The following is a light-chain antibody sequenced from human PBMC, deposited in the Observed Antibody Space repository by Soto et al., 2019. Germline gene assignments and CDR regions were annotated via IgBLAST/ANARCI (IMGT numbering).Light chain of an antibody. CDR3: SSYTSSFSYV. V-gene: IGLV2-14*01. Sequence: QSVLTQPASLSVSPGQSITISCTGTSSDVGGYNYVSWYQQHPGKAPKLMIYDVSNRPSGVSNRFSGSKSGNTASLTISGLQAEDEADYYCSSYTSSFSYVFGTGTKVTV. CDR1: SSDVGGYNY. CDR2: DVS. J-gene: IGLJ1*01.